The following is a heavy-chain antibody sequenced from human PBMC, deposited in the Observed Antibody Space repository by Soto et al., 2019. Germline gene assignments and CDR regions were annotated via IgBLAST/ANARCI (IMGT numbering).Heavy chain of an antibody. CDR1: GGTFSSYA. CDR2: IIPIFGTA. CDR3: ARGTMIVGTYYFDY. Sequence: SVKVSCKASGGTFSSYAISWVRQAPGQGLEWMGGIIPIFGTANYAQKFQGRVTITADESTSTAYMELSSLRSEDTAVYYCARGTMIVGTYYFDYWGQGTLVTVSS. D-gene: IGHD3-22*01. J-gene: IGHJ4*02. V-gene: IGHV1-69*13.